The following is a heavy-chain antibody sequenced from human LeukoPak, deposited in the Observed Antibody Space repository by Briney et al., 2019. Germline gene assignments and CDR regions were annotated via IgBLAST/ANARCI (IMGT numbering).Heavy chain of an antibody. Sequence: SETLSLTCAVYGGSFSGYYWSWIRQPPGKGLEWIGAINHSGSTNYNPSIKSRVTISVDTAKNQFSLKLSSVTAADTAVYYCARGGIQLWLSRDYYFDYWGQGTLVTVSS. V-gene: IGHV4-34*01. CDR3: ARGGIQLWLSRDYYFDY. CDR1: GGSFSGYY. D-gene: IGHD5-18*01. J-gene: IGHJ4*02. CDR2: INHSGST.